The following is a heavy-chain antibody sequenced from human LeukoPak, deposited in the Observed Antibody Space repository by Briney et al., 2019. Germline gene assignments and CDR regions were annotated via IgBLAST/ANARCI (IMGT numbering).Heavy chain of an antibody. CDR2: IKQDGSEK. CDR3: ARNKPPITMVRGVNWFDP. Sequence: GGSLRLSCAASGFTFSGYWMSWVRQAPGKGLEWVANIKQDGSEKYYVDSVKGRFTISRDNAKNSLYLQMNSLRAGDTAVYYCARNKPPITMVRGVNWFDPWGQGTLVTVSS. CDR1: GFTFSGYW. D-gene: IGHD3-10*01. J-gene: IGHJ5*02. V-gene: IGHV3-7*03.